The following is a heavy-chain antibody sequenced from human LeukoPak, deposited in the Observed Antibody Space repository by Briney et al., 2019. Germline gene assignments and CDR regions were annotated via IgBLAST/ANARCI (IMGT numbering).Heavy chain of an antibody. CDR1: GYTFTSYA. J-gene: IGHJ5*02. CDR2: INTNTGNP. D-gene: IGHD2-15*01. Sequence: ASVKVSCKASGYTFTSYAMNWVRQAPGQGLEWMGWINTNTGNPTYAQGFTGRFVFSLDTSVSTAYLQISSLKAEDTAVYYCAREGRNGYCSGGSCSSSWFDPWGQGTLVTVSS. CDR3: AREGRNGYCSGGSCSSSWFDP. V-gene: IGHV7-4-1*02.